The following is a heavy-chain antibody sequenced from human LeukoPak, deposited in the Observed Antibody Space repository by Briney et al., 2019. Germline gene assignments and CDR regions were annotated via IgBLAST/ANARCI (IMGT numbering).Heavy chain of an antibody. CDR2: IYYSGST. Sequence: PSQTLSLTCAVSGGSISSGGYSWSWIRQPPGKGLEWIGYIYYSGSTYYNPSLKSRVTISVDTSKNQFSLKLSSVTAADTAVYYCARRGSSSWYNYFDYWGQGTLVTVSS. CDR3: ARRGSSSWYNYFDY. CDR1: GGSISSGGYS. J-gene: IGHJ4*02. V-gene: IGHV4-30-4*07. D-gene: IGHD6-13*01.